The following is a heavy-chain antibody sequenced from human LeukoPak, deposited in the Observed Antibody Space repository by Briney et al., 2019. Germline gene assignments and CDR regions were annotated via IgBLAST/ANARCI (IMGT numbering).Heavy chain of an antibody. Sequence: GGSLRLSCAASGFTFNSYVMHWVRQAPGKGLEWVALIPYDGSNRYYADSVKGRFTVSRDNSKNTLYLQMNSLRAEDTAVYYCAKDDSYGYSSYFDYWGQGTLVTVSS. J-gene: IGHJ4*02. CDR3: AKDDSYGYSSYFDY. V-gene: IGHV3-30*02. CDR1: GFTFNSYV. CDR2: IPYDGSNR. D-gene: IGHD5-18*01.